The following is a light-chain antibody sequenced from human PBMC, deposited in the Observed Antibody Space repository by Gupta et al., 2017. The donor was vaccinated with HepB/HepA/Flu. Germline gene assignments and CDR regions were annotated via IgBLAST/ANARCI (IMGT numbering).Light chain of an antibody. CDR2: END. J-gene: IGLJ2*01. CDR1: SSNIGNKY. Sequence: QSVLTQPPSVSAAPGQKVTISCSGSSSNIGNKYVFWYQKFPGTAPKVVISENDKRPSGIPDRFSGSKSGTSATLDISGLQTEDEADYYCGTWDSSLRVVLFGGGTKVTVL. CDR3: GTWDSSLRVVL. V-gene: IGLV1-51*02.